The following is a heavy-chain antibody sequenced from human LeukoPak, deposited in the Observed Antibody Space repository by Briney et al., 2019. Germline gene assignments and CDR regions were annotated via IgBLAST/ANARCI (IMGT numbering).Heavy chain of an antibody. CDR3: ARARELTYYFDY. CDR2: IYYGGST. J-gene: IGHJ4*02. V-gene: IGHV4-59*01. CDR1: GGSISSYY. Sequence: SETLSLTCTVSGGSISSYYWSWIRQPPGKGLEWIGYIYYGGSTNYNPPLKSRVTISVGTSKNQFSLKLSSVTAADTAVYYCARARELTYYFDYWGQGTLVTVSS. D-gene: IGHD1-26*01.